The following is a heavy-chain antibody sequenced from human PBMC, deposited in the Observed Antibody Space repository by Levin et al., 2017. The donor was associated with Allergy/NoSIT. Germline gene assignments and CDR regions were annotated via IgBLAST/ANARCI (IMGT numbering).Heavy chain of an antibody. D-gene: IGHD1-26*01. J-gene: IGHJ4*02. Sequence: PGGSLRLSCAASGFTFSNYDMHWVRQATGKGLEWVSAIGAADDTYYPGSVQGRFTVSRENAKNSFYLHMNSLRAGDTAVYYCARGLVGNSKRRGFGFEGEHYFDHWGQGTLVTVSS. CDR2: IGAADDT. CDR3: ARGLVGNSKRRGFGFEGEHYFDH. V-gene: IGHV3-13*01. CDR1: GFTFSNYD.